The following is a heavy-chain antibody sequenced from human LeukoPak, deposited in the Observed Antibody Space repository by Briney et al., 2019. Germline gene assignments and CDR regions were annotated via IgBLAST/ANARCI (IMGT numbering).Heavy chain of an antibody. D-gene: IGHD6-19*01. CDR1: GFTFSSYA. J-gene: IGHJ5*01. CDR2: ISGSDGTT. Sequence: GGSLRLSCVASGFTFSSYAMSWVRQAPGKGLEWVSDISGSDGTTYYADSVKGRFTISRDNSKNTLYLQMNSLRAEDTALYYCARWKVVAGTTYHFDSWGQGTLVTVSS. CDR3: ARWKVVAGTTYHFDS. V-gene: IGHV3-23*01.